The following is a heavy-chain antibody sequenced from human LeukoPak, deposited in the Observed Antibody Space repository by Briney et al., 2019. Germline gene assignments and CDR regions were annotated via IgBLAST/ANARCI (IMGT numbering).Heavy chain of an antibody. D-gene: IGHD3-10*01. V-gene: IGHV4-39*07. J-gene: IGHJ5*02. CDR1: GGSISSSNYY. CDR3: ARITMVRASWFDP. Sequence: PSETLSLTCAVSGGSISSSNYYWGWIRQPPGKGLEWIGSIYYSGSTYYNPSLKSRVTISVDTSKNQFSLKLSSVTAADTAVYYCARITMVRASWFDPWGQGTLVTVSS. CDR2: IYYSGST.